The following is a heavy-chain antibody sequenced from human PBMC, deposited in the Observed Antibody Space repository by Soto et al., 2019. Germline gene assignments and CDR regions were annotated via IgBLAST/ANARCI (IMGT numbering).Heavy chain of an antibody. V-gene: IGHV4-59*01. CDR1: GGSSSNYY. J-gene: IGHJ5*02. CDR2: IYYSGSP. Sequence: SETLSLTCTFSGGSSSNYYWSWIRQPPGKGLEWIAYIYYSGSPNYNPSLKSRVTISVDTSKNQFSLKLSSVTAADTAVYYCARGRSQFDPWGQGTLVTVS. CDR3: ARGRSQFDP.